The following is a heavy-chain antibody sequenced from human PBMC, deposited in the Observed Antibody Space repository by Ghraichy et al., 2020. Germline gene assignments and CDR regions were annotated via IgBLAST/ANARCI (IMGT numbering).Heavy chain of an antibody. V-gene: IGHV1-46*01. D-gene: IGHD3-10*01. Sequence: ASVKVSCKASGYTFTSYYMHWVRQAPGQGLEWMGIINPSGGSTSYAQKFQGRVTMTRDTSTSTVYMELSSLRSEDTAVYYCARSSPLNYYGSGSYYNFDYWGQGTLVTVSS. CDR3: ARSSPLNYYGSGSYYNFDY. CDR1: GYTFTSYY. J-gene: IGHJ4*02. CDR2: INPSGGST.